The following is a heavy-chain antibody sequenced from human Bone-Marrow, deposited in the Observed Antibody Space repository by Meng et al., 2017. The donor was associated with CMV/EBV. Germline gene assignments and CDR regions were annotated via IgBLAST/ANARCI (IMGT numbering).Heavy chain of an antibody. CDR1: GYTFTGYY. Sequence: QGRPGLAGAEGKTPGASMKVSCKASGYTFTGYYMHWVRQAPGQGLEWMGWINPNSGGTNYAQKFQGRVTMTRDTSISTAYMELSRLRSDDTAVYYCARGGDPRFDYWGQGTLVTVSS. J-gene: IGHJ4*02. V-gene: IGHV1-2*02. CDR3: ARGGDPRFDY. CDR2: INPNSGGT.